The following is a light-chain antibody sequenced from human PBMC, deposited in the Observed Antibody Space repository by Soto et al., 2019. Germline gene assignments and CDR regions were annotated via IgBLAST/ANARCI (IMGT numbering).Light chain of an antibody. V-gene: IGLV2-8*01. CDR1: SSDVGGYNY. Sequence: QSALTQPPSASGSPGQSVTISCTGTSSDVGGYNYVSWYQQHPGKAPKLMISEVSKRPSGVPDRYSGSKSGNTASLTVSGLKADVEGNYYCSSLPGNQNLVPGGGTKHTVL. CDR2: EVS. J-gene: IGLJ2*01. CDR3: SSLPGNQNLV.